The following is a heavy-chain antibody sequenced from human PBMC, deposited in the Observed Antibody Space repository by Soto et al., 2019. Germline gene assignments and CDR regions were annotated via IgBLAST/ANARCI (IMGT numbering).Heavy chain of an antibody. Sequence: QVQLQESGPGLVKPSQTLSLTCTVSGGSISSGGYYWSWIRQHPGKGLEWIGYIYYSGSTYYNPSLQSRVTISVDTSKNQFSLKLSSVTAADTAVYYCARDRGYNWNYFDYWGQGTLVTVSS. CDR3: ARDRGYNWNYFDY. CDR1: GGSISSGGYY. CDR2: IYYSGST. V-gene: IGHV4-31*03. J-gene: IGHJ4*02. D-gene: IGHD1-20*01.